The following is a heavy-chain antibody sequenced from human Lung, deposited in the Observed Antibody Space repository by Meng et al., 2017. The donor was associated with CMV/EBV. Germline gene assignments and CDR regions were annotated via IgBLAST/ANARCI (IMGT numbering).Heavy chain of an antibody. V-gene: IGHV4-30-4*01. D-gene: IGHD5-18*01. CDR3: ARGSNTAMAYFDS. Sequence: QLQLQGSGPGLVKASQTLSLTCTVSGGSITGGDYYWSWIRQPPGKGLEWIGCVYYTGGTYDNPSLKSRLSMSVDTSNNQFFLNLTSVTAADTAFYFCARGSNTAMAYFDSWGLGTLVTVSS. J-gene: IGHJ4*02. CDR1: GGSITGGDYY. CDR2: VYYTGGT.